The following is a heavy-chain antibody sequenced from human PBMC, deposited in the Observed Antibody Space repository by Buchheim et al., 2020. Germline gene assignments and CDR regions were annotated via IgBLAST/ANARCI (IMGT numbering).Heavy chain of an antibody. Sequence: QVQLQESGPGLVKPSGTLSLTCAVSGDSISSDNWWSWVRQPPGQGLEWIAEVYHSGITNYNPSLKSRVTISIDKSQNQFSLKLTSMTAADTAVYYCASVSFYGDSNLDCWGQGTL. CDR2: VYHSGIT. J-gene: IGHJ4*02. CDR3: ASVSFYGDSNLDC. CDR1: GDSISSDNW. D-gene: IGHD4-17*01. V-gene: IGHV4-4*02.